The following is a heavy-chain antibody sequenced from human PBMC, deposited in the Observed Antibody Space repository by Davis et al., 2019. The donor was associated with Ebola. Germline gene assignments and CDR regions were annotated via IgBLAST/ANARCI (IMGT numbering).Heavy chain of an antibody. J-gene: IGHJ4*02. V-gene: IGHV3-30-3*01. CDR1: GFTFSSYA. D-gene: IGHD6-19*01. Sequence: GGSLRLSCAASGFTFSSYAMHWVRQAPGKGLEWVAVISYDGSNKYYADSVKGRFTISRDNSKNTLYLQMNSLRAEDTAVYYCARDSADSSGWYSFIDYWGQGTLVTVSS. CDR2: ISYDGSNK. CDR3: ARDSADSSGWYSFIDY.